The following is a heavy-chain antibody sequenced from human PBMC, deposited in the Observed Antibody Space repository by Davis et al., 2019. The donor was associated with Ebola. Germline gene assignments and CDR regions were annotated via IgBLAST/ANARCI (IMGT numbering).Heavy chain of an antibody. Sequence: GESLKISCAASGFTFSSYAMSWVRQAPGKGLEWVSAISGSGGSTYYADSVKVRFTISRDNSKNTLYLQMNSLRAEDTAVYYCAKVGCSSTSCYSVYYGMDVWGQGTTVTVSS. J-gene: IGHJ6*02. V-gene: IGHV3-23*01. CDR3: AKVGCSSTSCYSVYYGMDV. CDR1: GFTFSSYA. D-gene: IGHD2-2*01. CDR2: ISGSGGST.